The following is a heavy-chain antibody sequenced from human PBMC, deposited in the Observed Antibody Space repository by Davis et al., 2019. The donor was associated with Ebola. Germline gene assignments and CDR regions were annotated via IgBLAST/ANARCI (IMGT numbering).Heavy chain of an antibody. D-gene: IGHD5-18*01. Sequence: HSQTLSLTCAISGDSVPIGGWNWIRQSPSRGLEWLGSTHYNSKWYNDYAESVKSRITINPDTSKNHLVLQLNSVTPEDTALYYCARGWLRGGMDVWGEGTTVTV. CDR1: GDSVPIGG. J-gene: IGHJ6*02. CDR2: THYNSKWYN. CDR3: ARGWLRGGMDV. V-gene: IGHV6-1*01.